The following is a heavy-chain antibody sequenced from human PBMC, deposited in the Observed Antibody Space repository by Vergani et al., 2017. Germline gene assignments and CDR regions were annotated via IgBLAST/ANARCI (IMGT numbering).Heavy chain of an antibody. CDR2: ISPGSSTV. J-gene: IGHJ6*02. CDR1: GFKFSDHY. Sequence: LEESGGGLVKPGGSLRLSCAASGFKFSDHYMSWIRQAPGKGLEWVSYISPGSSTVSYTDSVTGRFTVSRDNDNNSLTLDMTTLRVEDTAVYYCAMDPCISTTRHYASMDVWGQGTTVTVSS. D-gene: IGHD1-1*01. CDR3: AMDPCISTTRHYASMDV. V-gene: IGHV3-11*04.